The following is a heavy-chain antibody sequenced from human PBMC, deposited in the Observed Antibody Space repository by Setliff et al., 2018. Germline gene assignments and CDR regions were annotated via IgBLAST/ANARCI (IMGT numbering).Heavy chain of an antibody. D-gene: IGHD3-10*01. V-gene: IGHV3-7*01. Sequence: PGGSLRLSCVASTFTFTKYAVTWVRQAPGKGLEWLASINPDGSEKYYADSVKGRFTISRDNAKNSLSLQMNNLRTEDTAVYYCFGAGTCSYWGQGTLVTVSS. J-gene: IGHJ4*02. CDR3: FGAGTCSY. CDR2: INPDGSEK. CDR1: TFTFTKYA.